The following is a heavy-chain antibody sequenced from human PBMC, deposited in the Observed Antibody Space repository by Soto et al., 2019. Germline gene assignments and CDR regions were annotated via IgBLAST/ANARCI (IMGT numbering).Heavy chain of an antibody. CDR3: ARGGGVPTMIVVVPHNWFDP. V-gene: IGHV4-59*08. J-gene: IGHJ5*02. CDR1: GGSISSYY. D-gene: IGHD3-22*01. CDR2: IYYSGST. Sequence: PSETLSLTCTVSGGSISSYYWSWIRQPPGKGLEWIGYIYYSGSTNYNPSLKSRVTISVDTSKNQFSLKLSSVTAADTAVYYCARGGGVPTMIVVVPHNWFDPWGQGTLVTVSS.